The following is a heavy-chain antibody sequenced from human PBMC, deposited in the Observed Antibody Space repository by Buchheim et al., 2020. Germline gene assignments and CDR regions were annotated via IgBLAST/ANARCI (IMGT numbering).Heavy chain of an antibody. CDR3: ARSTGFRMDV. V-gene: IGHV3-7*01. Sequence: EVQLVESGGGLVQPGGSLRLSCAASGFTFKNHWISWVRQAPGKGLEWVANIKQDGSEKYYVDSVKGRLTISRDNAKNSLYLQMNSMRAEDTAVYYCARSTGFRMDVWGKGTT. J-gene: IGHJ6*03. CDR1: GFTFKNHW. CDR2: IKQDGSEK. D-gene: IGHD1-14*01.